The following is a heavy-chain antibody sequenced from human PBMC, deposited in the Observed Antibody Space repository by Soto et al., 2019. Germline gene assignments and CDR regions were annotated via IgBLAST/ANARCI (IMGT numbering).Heavy chain of an antibody. J-gene: IGHJ5*02. CDR3: ATFVSIGRGRWFDP. Sequence: SETLSLTCTVSGVSVNTGAYYWTWIRQPPGKGLEWMGYIFYSGSTHYNPSLKSRDTMLVDTSRNQISLKLKSVTAADTAVYYCATFVSIGRGRWFDPCGQGTLVTVSS. D-gene: IGHD3-3*02. CDR2: IFYSGST. V-gene: IGHV4-61*08. CDR1: GVSVNTGAYY.